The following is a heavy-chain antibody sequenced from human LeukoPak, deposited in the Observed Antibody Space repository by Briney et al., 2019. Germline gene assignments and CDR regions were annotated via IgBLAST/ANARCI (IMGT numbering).Heavy chain of an antibody. D-gene: IGHD6-13*01. V-gene: IGHV1-69*05. CDR2: IIPIFGTA. Sequence: ASVKVSCKASGGTFSSYAISWVRQAPGQGLEWMGRIIPIFGTANYAQKFQGRVTITTDESTSTAYMELSSLSSEDTAVYYCARQIPAAGNHPLDYWGQGTLVTVSS. CDR3: ARQIPAAGNHPLDY. J-gene: IGHJ4*02. CDR1: GGTFSSYA.